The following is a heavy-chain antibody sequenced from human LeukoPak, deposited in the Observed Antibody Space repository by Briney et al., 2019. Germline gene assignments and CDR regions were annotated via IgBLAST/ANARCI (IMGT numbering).Heavy chain of an antibody. CDR1: GFTISTYW. CDR2: TNQEGSEK. V-gene: IGHV3-7*01. D-gene: IGHD5-12*01. Sequence: PGGSLRLSCAASGFTISTYWMSWVRQAPGKGLEWVANTNQEGSEKYYVDSVKGRFTISKDNAKNSLYLQMNSLRAEDTAVYHCARDPKWLDYWGQGTLVTVSS. J-gene: IGHJ4*02. CDR3: ARDPKWLDY.